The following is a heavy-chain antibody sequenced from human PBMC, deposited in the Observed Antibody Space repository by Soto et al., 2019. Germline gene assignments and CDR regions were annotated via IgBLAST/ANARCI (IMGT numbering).Heavy chain of an antibody. Sequence: QGQLAESGGGVVQPGRSLRLSCAASGVTFSQSAMHWVRQAPGKGLGWVAAISFDGSNTHYADSVEGRVTISRDNSKNTLYLQLNSLRAEDTALYHCATAVAAGGYWGQGTLVTVSS. V-gene: IGHV3-30-3*01. CDR3: ATAVAAGGY. J-gene: IGHJ4*02. CDR2: ISFDGSNT. D-gene: IGHD6-19*01. CDR1: GVTFSQSA.